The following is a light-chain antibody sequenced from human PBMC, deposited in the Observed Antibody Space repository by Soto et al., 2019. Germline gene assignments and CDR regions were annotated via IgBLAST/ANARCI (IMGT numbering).Light chain of an antibody. J-gene: IGLJ1*01. CDR3: SSYTTSSARV. Sequence: QSALTQPASVSXXPGQSITVSCTGTSSDIGSYNYVSWYQQRPGKAPKLMIYEVSNRPSGVSNRFSGSKSGNTASLTISGLQAEDEADYYCSSYTTSSARVFGTGTKVTVL. V-gene: IGLV2-14*01. CDR1: SSDIGSYNY. CDR2: EVS.